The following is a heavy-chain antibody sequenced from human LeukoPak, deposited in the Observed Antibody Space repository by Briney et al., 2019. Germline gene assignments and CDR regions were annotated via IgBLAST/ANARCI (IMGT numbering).Heavy chain of an antibody. CDR2: INHSGST. CDR1: GGSFSGYY. V-gene: IGHV4-34*01. Sequence: SETLSLTCAVSGGSFSGYYWSWIRQPPGKGLEWIGEINHSGSTNYNPSLKSRVNISVDTSKNHFSLKLSSVTAADTAVYYCSSRYYDYAWGSYRYTVSSRGFTLLYWGQGTLVTVSS. CDR3: SSRYYDYAWGSYRYTVSSRGFTLLY. J-gene: IGHJ4*02. D-gene: IGHD3-16*02.